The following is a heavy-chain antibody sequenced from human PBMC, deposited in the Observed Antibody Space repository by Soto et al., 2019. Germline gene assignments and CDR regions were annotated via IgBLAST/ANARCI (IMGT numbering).Heavy chain of an antibody. CDR2: ISSNGGST. V-gene: IGHV3-64*02. CDR3: ARGVIGGGYYFDY. J-gene: IGHJ4*02. CDR1: GFTFSSYA. D-gene: IGHD3-10*01. Sequence: EVQLVESGEGLVQPGGSLRLSCAASGFTFSSYAMHWVRQAPGKGLEYVSAISSNGGSTYYADSVKGRFTISRDNSKNTLYLQMGSLRAEDMAVYYCARGVIGGGYYFDYWGQGTLVTVSS.